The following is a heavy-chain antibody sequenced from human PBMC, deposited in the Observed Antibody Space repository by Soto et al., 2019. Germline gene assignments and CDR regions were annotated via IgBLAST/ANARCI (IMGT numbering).Heavy chain of an antibody. D-gene: IGHD3-3*01. J-gene: IGHJ6*02. CDR3: ARQSPSYDFWSGYPNYYYGMDV. V-gene: IGHV5-51*01. CDR2: IYPGDSDT. Sequence: LKISCKGSGYSFTSYWIGWVRQMPGKGLEWMGIIYPGDSDTRYSPSFQGQVTISADKSISTAYLQWSSLKASDTAMYYCARQSPSYDFWSGYPNYYYGMDVWGQGTTVTVSS. CDR1: GYSFTSYW.